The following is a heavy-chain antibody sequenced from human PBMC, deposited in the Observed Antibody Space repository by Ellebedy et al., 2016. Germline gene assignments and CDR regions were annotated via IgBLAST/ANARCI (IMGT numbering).Heavy chain of an antibody. Sequence: GGSLRLSXAASGFTFSSYGMHWVRQAPGKGLEWVAVIWYDGSNKYYADSVKGRFTISRDNSKNTLYLQMNSLRAEDTAVYYCARSPMGWIQGKLDYWGQGTLVTVSS. V-gene: IGHV3-33*01. CDR2: IWYDGSNK. J-gene: IGHJ4*02. CDR3: ARSPMGWIQGKLDY. D-gene: IGHD5-18*01. CDR1: GFTFSSYG.